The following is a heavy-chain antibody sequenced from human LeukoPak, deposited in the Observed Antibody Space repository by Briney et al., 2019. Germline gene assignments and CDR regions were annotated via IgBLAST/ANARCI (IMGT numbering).Heavy chain of an antibody. CDR1: GGSFTGYY. CDR2: INHSGST. D-gene: IGHD5-24*01. Sequence: SETLSLTCAAYGGSFTGYYWSWIRQPPGKGLEWIGEINHSGSTNYNPSLKSRVTISVDTSKNQFSLKLSSVTAADTAVYYCARGAARRDGYKWGQGTLVTVSS. V-gene: IGHV4-34*01. CDR3: ARGAARRDGYK. J-gene: IGHJ4*02.